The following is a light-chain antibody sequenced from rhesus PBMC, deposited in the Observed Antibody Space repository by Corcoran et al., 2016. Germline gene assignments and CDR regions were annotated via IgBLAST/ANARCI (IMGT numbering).Light chain of an antibody. CDR3: LQYNSYPYS. V-gene: IGKV1-28*02. Sequence: DIQMTQSPSSLSASVGDTVTITCRASQGFSRYLNWFQQKPGKAPKLLIYATSSLESGVPSRFSGSGSGTEFTLTITSLQPEDFAAYYCLQYNSYPYSFGQGTKVEIK. CDR1: QGFSRY. CDR2: ATS. J-gene: IGKJ2*01.